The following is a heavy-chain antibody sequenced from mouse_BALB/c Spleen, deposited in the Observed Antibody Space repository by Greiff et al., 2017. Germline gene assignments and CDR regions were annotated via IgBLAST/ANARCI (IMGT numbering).Heavy chain of an antibody. J-gene: IGHJ2*01. V-gene: IGHV1-69*02. D-gene: IGHD2-14*01. CDR3: ARRDYWYYFDY. CDR1: GYTFTSYW. CDR2: IDPSDSYT. Sequence: QVQLQQPGAELVKPGASVKLSCKASGYTFTSYWMHWVKQRPGQGLEWIGEIDPSDSYTNYNQKFKGKATLTVDKSSSTAYMQLSSLTSEDSAVYYCARRDYWYYFDYWGQGTTLTVSS.